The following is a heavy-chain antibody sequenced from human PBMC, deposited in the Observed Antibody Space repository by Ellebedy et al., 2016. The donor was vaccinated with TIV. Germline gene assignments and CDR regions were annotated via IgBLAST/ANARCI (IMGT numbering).Heavy chain of an antibody. J-gene: IGHJ4*02. D-gene: IGHD3-10*01. CDR1: GFTFSNYW. Sequence: GGSLRLSCAASGFTFSNYWMSWVRQAPGKGLEWVANIKQDGSETYYVDSVKGRFTISRDNARNSLYLQMSSLRVEDTAVYYCARDGGSGSYWEGFDYWGQGTLVTVSS. CDR3: ARDGGSGSYWEGFDY. CDR2: IKQDGSET. V-gene: IGHV3-7*01.